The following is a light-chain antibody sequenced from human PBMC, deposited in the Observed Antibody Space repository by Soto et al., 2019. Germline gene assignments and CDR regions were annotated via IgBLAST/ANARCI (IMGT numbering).Light chain of an antibody. CDR3: QQSGTSPLT. Sequence: EIVLTQSPGTLSLSPGERATLSCRASQSVYINSLAGYQQKPGQPPRLLIYGAATRASDVPDRFSGSGSGADFALTIDRLEPEDFALYYCQQSGTSPLTFGPWTRVD. CDR1: QSVYINS. J-gene: IGKJ3*01. CDR2: GAA. V-gene: IGKV3-20*01.